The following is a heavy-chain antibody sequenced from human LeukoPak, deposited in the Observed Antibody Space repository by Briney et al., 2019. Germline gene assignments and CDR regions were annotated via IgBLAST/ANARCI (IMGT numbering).Heavy chain of an antibody. V-gene: IGHV3-30-3*01. J-gene: IGHJ6*02. CDR1: GFTLSSYA. CDR2: ISYDGSNK. CDR3: ARGRNQLLLYYYGMDV. D-gene: IGHD2-2*01. Sequence: PGRSLRLSCAASGFTLSSYAMHWVRQAPGKGLEWVAVISYDGSNKYYADSVKGRFTISRDNSKNTLYLQMNSLRAEDTAVYYCARGRNQLLLYYYGMDVWGQGTTVTVSS.